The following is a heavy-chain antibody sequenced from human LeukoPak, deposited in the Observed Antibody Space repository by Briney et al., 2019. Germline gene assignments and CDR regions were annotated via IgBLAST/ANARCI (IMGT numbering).Heavy chain of an antibody. V-gene: IGHV3-30*02. D-gene: IGHD2-2*01. J-gene: IGHJ4*02. CDR3: SNPRSQLPIFAY. CDR1: GFTFSSYV. Sequence: GGSLRLSCAASGFTFSSYVMHWVRQAPGKGLEWVAVIRGDGGSKYYADSVKGRFTISRDNSKNTLYLQMNSLRAEGTAVYYCSNPRSQLPIFAYWGQGTLVTVSS. CDR2: IRGDGGSK.